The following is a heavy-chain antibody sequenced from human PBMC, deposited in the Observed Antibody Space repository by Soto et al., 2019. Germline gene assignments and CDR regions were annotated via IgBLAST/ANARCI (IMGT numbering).Heavy chain of an antibody. CDR1: GYTFTSYA. J-gene: IGHJ4*02. CDR2: INAGNGNT. CDR3: ARGYCSSTSCYWDFDY. Sequence: GASVKVSCKASGYTFTSYAMHWVRQAPGQRLEWMGWINAGNGNTKYSQKFQGRVTITRDTSASTAYMELSSLRSEDTAVYYCARGYCSSTSCYWDFDYWGQGTLVTVS. V-gene: IGHV1-3*01. D-gene: IGHD2-2*01.